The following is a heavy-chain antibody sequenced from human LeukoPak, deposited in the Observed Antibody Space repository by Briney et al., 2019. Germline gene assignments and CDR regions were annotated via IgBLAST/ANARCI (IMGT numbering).Heavy chain of an antibody. CDR2: INTDGGST. CDR1: GFTFSSYW. D-gene: IGHD6-13*01. V-gene: IGHV3-74*01. J-gene: IGHJ4*02. CDR3: ARVWEQQLVDGTYFDY. Sequence: PGGSLRLSCAASGFTFSSYWMHWVRQAPGKGLVWVSRINTDGGSTSYADSVKGRFTISRDNAKNTLYLQMNSLRAEDTAVYYCARVWEQQLVDGTYFDYWGQGTLVTVSS.